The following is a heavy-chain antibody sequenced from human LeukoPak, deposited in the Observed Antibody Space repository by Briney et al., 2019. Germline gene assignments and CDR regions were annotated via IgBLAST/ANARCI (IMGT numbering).Heavy chain of an antibody. J-gene: IGHJ4*02. CDR1: GGSISSSSYY. Sequence: SGTLSLTCTVSGGSISSSSYYWGWIRQPPGRGLEWIGSIYYSGSTYYNPSLKSRVTISVDTSKNQFSLKLSSVTAADTAVYYCARLGVTAAGPQDYWGQGTLVTVSS. D-gene: IGHD2-21*02. CDR2: IYYSGST. V-gene: IGHV4-39*01. CDR3: ARLGVTAAGPQDY.